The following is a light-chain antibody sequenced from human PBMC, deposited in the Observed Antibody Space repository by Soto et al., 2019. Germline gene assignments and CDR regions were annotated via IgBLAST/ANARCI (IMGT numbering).Light chain of an antibody. CDR2: KTS. CDR1: QSISGY. Sequence: DIQMTQSPSTLSASVGDRVTITCRASQSISGYLAWYQQKPGKAPKLVIYKTSNLQSGVPTRFSGSGSGTEFTLTISSLQPDDFATYYCQQYQTYSPVTFGQGTRLEIK. J-gene: IGKJ5*01. V-gene: IGKV1-5*03. CDR3: QQYQTYSPVT.